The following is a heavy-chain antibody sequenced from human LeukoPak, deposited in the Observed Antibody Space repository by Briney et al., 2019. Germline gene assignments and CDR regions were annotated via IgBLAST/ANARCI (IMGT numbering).Heavy chain of an antibody. D-gene: IGHD3-9*01. CDR2: INSDGRST. CDR3: VRGADTGYSSDS. J-gene: IGHJ4*02. Sequence: GSLRLSCVASGFTFSRYWMHWVRQAPGKGLGWVSRINSDGRSTNYADSVKGRFSISRDNAENTLYLQMNSLRVEDTAVYYCVRGADTGYSSDSWGQGTLVTVSS. V-gene: IGHV3-74*01. CDR1: GFTFSRYW.